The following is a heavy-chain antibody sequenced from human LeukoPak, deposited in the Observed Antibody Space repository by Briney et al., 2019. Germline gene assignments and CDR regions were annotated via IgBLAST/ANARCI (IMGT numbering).Heavy chain of an antibody. CDR1: GFTLSSHW. D-gene: IGHD3-16*01. Sequence: GGSVRLSCTACGFTLSSHWMSWIRQDRVKGREWVAHINQDGSEKYYVDAMKGRFTISRDNTKNSLYLQMNSLRAEDTAVYYCASRSFGGPFDYWGQGTLVTVSS. CDR3: ASRSFGGPFDY. J-gene: IGHJ4*02. CDR2: INQDGSEK. V-gene: IGHV3-7*03.